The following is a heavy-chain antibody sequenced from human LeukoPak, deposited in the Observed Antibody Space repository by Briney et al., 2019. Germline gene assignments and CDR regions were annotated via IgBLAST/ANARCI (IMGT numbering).Heavy chain of an antibody. CDR3: AKAVLGESHFDY. Sequence: GGSLRLSCAASGFTFSNYWIHWVRQAPGKGLVWVSRINSDGSSTNYADSVKGRFTISRDNSKNTLYLQMNSLRAEDTAVYYCAKAVLGESHFDYWGQGTLVTVSS. J-gene: IGHJ4*02. CDR2: INSDGSST. V-gene: IGHV3-74*01. D-gene: IGHD3-16*01. CDR1: GFTFSNYW.